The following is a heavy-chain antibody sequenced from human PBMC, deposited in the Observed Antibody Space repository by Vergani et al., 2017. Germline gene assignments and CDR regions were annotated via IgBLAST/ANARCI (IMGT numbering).Heavy chain of an antibody. CDR2: IYSGGST. CDR1: GFTFSSNY. CDR3: ARASSPGSGYYLSDYYYYGMDV. D-gene: IGHD3-22*01. Sequence: EVQLVETGGGLIQPGGSLRLSCAASGFTFSSNYMSWVRQAPGKGLEWVSVIYSGGSTYYADSVKGRFTISRDNSKNTLYLQMNSLRAEDTAVYYCARASSPGSGYYLSDYYYYGMDVWGQGTTVTVSS. V-gene: IGHV3-53*02. J-gene: IGHJ6*02.